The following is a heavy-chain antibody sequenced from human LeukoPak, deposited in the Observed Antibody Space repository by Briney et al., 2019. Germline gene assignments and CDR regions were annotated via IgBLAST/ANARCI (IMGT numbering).Heavy chain of an antibody. J-gene: IGHJ4*02. V-gene: IGHV4-59*01. CDR3: ARVAYCGGDCYWFDY. D-gene: IGHD2-21*02. CDR1: GGSISSYY. CDR2: IYYSGST. Sequence: SETLSLTCTVSGGSISSYYWSWIRQPPGKGLEWFGYIYYSGSTNYNPSLKSRVTISVDTSKNQFSLKLSSVTAADTAVYYCARVAYCGGDCYWFDYWGQGTLVTVSS.